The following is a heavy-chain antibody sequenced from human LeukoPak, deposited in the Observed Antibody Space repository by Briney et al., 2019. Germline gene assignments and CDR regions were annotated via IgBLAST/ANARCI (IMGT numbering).Heavy chain of an antibody. D-gene: IGHD5-18*01. CDR2: IWYDGSNK. CDR1: GFTFSSYG. CDR3: AGDGYIQLWLRYYYYGMDV. J-gene: IGHJ6*02. V-gene: IGHV3-33*01. Sequence: PGRSLRLSCAASGFTFSSYGMHWVRQAPGKGLEWVAVIWYDGSNKYYADSVKGRFTISRDNSKNTLYLQMNSLRAGDTAVYYCAGDGYIQLWLRYYYYGMDVWGQGTTVTVSS.